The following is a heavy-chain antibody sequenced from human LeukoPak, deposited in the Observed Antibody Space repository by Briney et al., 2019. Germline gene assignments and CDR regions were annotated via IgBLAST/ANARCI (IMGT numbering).Heavy chain of an antibody. Sequence: GASVKVSCKASGYTFTSYAMHWVRQAPAQRLEWMGWINAGNGNTKYSQKFQGRVTITRDTSASTAYMELSSLRSEDTAVYYCARGTLGRYAADYWGQGTLVTVSS. CDR1: GYTFTSYA. CDR3: ARGTLGRYAADY. CDR2: INAGNGNT. J-gene: IGHJ4*02. V-gene: IGHV1-3*01. D-gene: IGHD2-2*01.